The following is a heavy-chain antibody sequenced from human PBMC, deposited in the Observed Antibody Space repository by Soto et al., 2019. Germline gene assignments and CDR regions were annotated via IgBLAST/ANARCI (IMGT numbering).Heavy chain of an antibody. Sequence: QVQLVESGGGVVQPGGSLRLSCAASGFTFSSYAMHWVRQAPGKGLEWVAVISYDGSNKYYADSVKGRFTISRDNSKNTLYLQMNSLRAEDTAVYYCARDPVLAFVAAYYFDYWGQGTLVTVSS. V-gene: IGHV3-30-3*01. CDR2: ISYDGSNK. CDR1: GFTFSSYA. CDR3: ARDPVLAFVAAYYFDY. D-gene: IGHD6-19*01. J-gene: IGHJ4*02.